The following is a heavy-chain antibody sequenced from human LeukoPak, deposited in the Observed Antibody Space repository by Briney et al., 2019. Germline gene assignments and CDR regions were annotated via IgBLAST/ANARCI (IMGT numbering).Heavy chain of an antibody. J-gene: IGHJ4*02. V-gene: IGHV3-23*01. D-gene: IGHD3-10*01. Sequence: GGSLRLSCAASGFTFSNAWMSWVRQAPGKGLEWVSAISGSGGSTYYADSVKGRFTISRDNSKNTLYLQMNSLRAEDTAVYYCATRHGSGSLDYWGQGTLVTVSS. CDR1: GFTFSNAW. CDR3: ATRHGSGSLDY. CDR2: ISGSGGST.